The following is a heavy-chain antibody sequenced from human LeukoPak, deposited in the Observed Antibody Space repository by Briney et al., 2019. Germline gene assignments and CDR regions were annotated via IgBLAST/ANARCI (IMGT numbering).Heavy chain of an antibody. V-gene: IGHV4-39*07. J-gene: IGHJ4*02. CDR1: GGPFTTYY. CDR3: ARDTAMEYYFDY. D-gene: IGHD5-18*01. Sequence: PSETLSLTCAVYGGPFTTYYWGWIRQPPGKGLEWIGSIYYSGSTYYNPSLKSRVTISVDTSKNQFSMKLSSVTDADTGVYYCARDTAMEYYFDYWGKGTMVTVSS. CDR2: IYYSGST.